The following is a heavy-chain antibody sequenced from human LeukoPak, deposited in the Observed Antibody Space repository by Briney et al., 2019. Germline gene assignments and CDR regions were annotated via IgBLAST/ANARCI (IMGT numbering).Heavy chain of an antibody. CDR3: ARDRSRHDAFDI. CDR1: GYTFTNYD. Sequence: GASVNVSCKASGYTFTNYDINWVRQATRQGLEWMGWMNPNSGNTGYAQKFQGRFTMTRNTSISTAYMELSSLRSEDTAVYYCARDRSRHDAFDIWGQGTMVTVSS. CDR2: MNPNSGNT. J-gene: IGHJ3*02. V-gene: IGHV1-8*01.